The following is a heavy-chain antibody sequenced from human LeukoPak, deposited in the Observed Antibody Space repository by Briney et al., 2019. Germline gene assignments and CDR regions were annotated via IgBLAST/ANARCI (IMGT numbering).Heavy chain of an antibody. J-gene: IGHJ3*02. V-gene: IGHV3-23*01. CDR3: AKCLTGISWSDAQREGDAFDI. CDR2: ISGSGGST. Sequence: GGSLRLSCVASGFTFSSRDWMTWVRQAPGKGLEWVSAISGSGGSTYYADSVKGRFTISRDNSKNTLYLQMNSLRAEDTAVYYCAKCLTGISWSDAQREGDAFDIWGQGTMVTVSS. CDR1: GFTFSSRDW. D-gene: IGHD1-14*01.